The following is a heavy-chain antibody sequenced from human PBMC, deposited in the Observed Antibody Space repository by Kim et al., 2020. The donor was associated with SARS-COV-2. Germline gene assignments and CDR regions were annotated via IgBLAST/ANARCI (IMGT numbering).Heavy chain of an antibody. Sequence: GGSLRLSCAASGFTFSSYAMSWVRQAPGKGLEWVSAISGSGGSTYYADSVKGRFTISRDNSKNTLYLQMNSLRAEDTAVYYCAKVLGFGELLTPRYYYGMDVWGQGTTVTVSS. CDR2: ISGSGGST. V-gene: IGHV3-23*01. CDR1: GFTFSSYA. J-gene: IGHJ6*02. D-gene: IGHD3-10*01. CDR3: AKVLGFGELLTPRYYYGMDV.